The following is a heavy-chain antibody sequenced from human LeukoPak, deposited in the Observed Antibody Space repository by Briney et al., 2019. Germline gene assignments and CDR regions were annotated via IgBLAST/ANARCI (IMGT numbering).Heavy chain of an antibody. CDR1: GYTFTSYY. CDR2: INPSGGST. Sequence: ASVKVSCKASGYTFTSYYMHWVRQAPGQGLEWMGIINPSGGSTSYAQKFRGRVTMTEDTSTDTAYMELSSMRSEDTAVYYCATDLEAAGYWGQGTLVTVSS. V-gene: IGHV1-46*01. CDR3: ATDLEAAGY. D-gene: IGHD6-13*01. J-gene: IGHJ4*02.